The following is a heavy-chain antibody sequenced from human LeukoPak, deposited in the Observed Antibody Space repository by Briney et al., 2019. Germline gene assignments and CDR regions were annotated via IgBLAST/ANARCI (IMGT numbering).Heavy chain of an antibody. Sequence: GASVKVSCKASRYTFTGYYMHWVRQAPGQGPEWMGWINPNSGGSSYAQNFQGRVIMTRDTSISTAYMELSRLRSDDTAVYYCATQRGSYLWGTDFDYWGQGTLVTVSS. CDR2: INPNSGGS. D-gene: IGHD3-16*01. CDR3: ATQRGSYLWGTDFDY. J-gene: IGHJ4*02. V-gene: IGHV1-2*02. CDR1: RYTFTGYY.